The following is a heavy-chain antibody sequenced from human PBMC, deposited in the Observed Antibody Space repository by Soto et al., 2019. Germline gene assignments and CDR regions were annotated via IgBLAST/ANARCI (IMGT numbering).Heavy chain of an antibody. D-gene: IGHD6-19*01. Sequence: QDQLVQSGGEVKKPGASVKVSCKASGYSFTNYGITSVRQAPGQGFEWMGWISAYNGDTNYAQKLQGRVTMTTDASTSTAYLELRSLRSDDTAVYYCARDRGVAPPVAGNTHYYYYMDVWGKGTTVTVSS. CDR3: ARDRGVAPPVAGNTHYYYYMDV. CDR1: GYSFTNYG. CDR2: ISAYNGDT. V-gene: IGHV1-18*01. J-gene: IGHJ6*03.